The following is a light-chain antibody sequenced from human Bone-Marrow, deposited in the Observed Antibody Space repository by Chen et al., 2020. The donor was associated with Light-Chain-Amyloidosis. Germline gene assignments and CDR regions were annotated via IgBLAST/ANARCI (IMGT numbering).Light chain of an antibody. J-gene: IGKJ2*01. CDR3: QQDFSHPST. CDR2: CAS. V-gene: IGKV4-1*01. CDR1: QSLLHSLNNKNL. Sequence: DIVMTQSPDSLAASLGERATINCKSSQSLLHSLNNKNLLSWYQQKPGQPPKLLIYCASTRDSGVPDRVSVCGCRTEFSLSSSSLLAEDVAGYFCQQDFSHPSTFGQWTKLEI.